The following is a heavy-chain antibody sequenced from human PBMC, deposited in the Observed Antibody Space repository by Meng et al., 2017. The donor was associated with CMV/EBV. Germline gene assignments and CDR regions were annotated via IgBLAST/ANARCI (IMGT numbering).Heavy chain of an antibody. J-gene: IGHJ6*02. CDR3: YITHGSMVRGVTDYYGMDV. D-gene: IGHD3-10*01. V-gene: IGHV3-33*01. Sequence: GESLKISCAASGFTFSSYGMHWVRQAPGKGLEWVAVIWYDGSNKYYADSVKGRFTISRDNSKNTLYLQMNSLRAEDTAVYYCYITHGSMVRGVTDYYGMDVWGQGTTVTVSS. CDR2: IWYDGSNK. CDR1: GFTFSSYG.